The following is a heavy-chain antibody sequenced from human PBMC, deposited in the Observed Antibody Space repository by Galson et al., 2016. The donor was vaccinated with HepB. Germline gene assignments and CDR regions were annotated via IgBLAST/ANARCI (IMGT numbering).Heavy chain of an antibody. CDR2: ISYDGNNK. J-gene: IGHJ4*02. D-gene: IGHD5-18*01. V-gene: IGHV3-30*18. Sequence: SLRLSCAASGFTFSTFWMTWVRQAPGKGLEWVAIISYDGNNKYYADSVKGRFTISRDNSKNTLYLQMNSLRAEDTAVYYCAKDIRSYGLFGRFDYWGQGTLVTVSS. CDR1: GFTFSTFW. CDR3: AKDIRSYGLFGRFDY.